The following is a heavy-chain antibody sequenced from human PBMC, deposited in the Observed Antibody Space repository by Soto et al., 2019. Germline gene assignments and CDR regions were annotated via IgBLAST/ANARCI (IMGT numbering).Heavy chain of an antibody. V-gene: IGHV4-38-2*02. Sequence: SXTLSLTFSVSVYSISSGYYWGWILHPPGKGLEWIGSIYHSGSTYYNPSLKSRVTISVDTSKNQFSLKLSSVTAADTAVYYCARVGSHYYYYGMDVWGQGTTVTVSS. J-gene: IGHJ6*02. CDR1: VYSISSGYY. CDR3: ARVGSHYYYYGMDV. CDR2: IYHSGST.